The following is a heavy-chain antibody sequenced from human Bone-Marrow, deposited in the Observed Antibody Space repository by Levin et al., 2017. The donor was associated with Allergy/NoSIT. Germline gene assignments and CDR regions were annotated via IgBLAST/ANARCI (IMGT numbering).Heavy chain of an antibody. D-gene: IGHD6-13*01. CDR1: GFTLSTYA. J-gene: IGHJ5*02. CDR3: ARAYISTWYLGGFDP. CDR2: NSGSGTTT. Sequence: GGSLRLSCTASGFTLSTYAMTWVRQAPGKGLEWVSSNSGSGTTTYYADSVKGRFTISRDNSKSTLFLQMSSLRAEDTAVYYCARAYISTWYLGGFDPWGQGTLVTVSS. V-gene: IGHV3-23*01.